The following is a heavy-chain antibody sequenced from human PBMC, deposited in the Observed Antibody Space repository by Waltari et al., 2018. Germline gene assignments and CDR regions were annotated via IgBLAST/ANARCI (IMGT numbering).Heavy chain of an antibody. CDR2: INAGNGNT. D-gene: IGHD3-10*01. V-gene: IGHV1-3*01. J-gene: IGHJ4*02. CDR3: ASSGVRLLWFREFLPEYYFDY. Sequence: QVQLVQSGAEVKKPGASVQVSCKDSGYTFTSYAMHWVRQAPGQRLEWMGWINAGNGNTKYSKKFQGRVTITRDTSASTAYMELSSLRSEDTAVYYCASSGVRLLWFREFLPEYYFDYWGQGTLVTVSS. CDR1: GYTFTSYA.